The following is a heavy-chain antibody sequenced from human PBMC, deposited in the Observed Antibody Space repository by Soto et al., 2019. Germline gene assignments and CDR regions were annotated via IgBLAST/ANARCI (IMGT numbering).Heavy chain of an antibody. D-gene: IGHD1-1*01. J-gene: IGHJ5*02. CDR1: GGSIGSGDYY. CDR2: LYYSGNT. CDR3: ARVPRQLEPTLCFDP. Sequence: KPSETLSLTCTISGGSIGSGDYYWSCIRHPPGKGLECIVYLYYSGNTYYNPSLKSRLTISLDTSKNQFSLNLSSVTAADTAVYFCARVPRQLEPTLCFDPWGQATLVTVSS. V-gene: IGHV4-30-4*01.